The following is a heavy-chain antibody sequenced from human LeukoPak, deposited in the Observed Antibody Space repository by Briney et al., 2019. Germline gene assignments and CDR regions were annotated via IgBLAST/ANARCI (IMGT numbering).Heavy chain of an antibody. D-gene: IGHD3-10*02. CDR2: ISNDVIST. CDR1: GFTFSTHW. V-gene: IGHV3-74*01. J-gene: IGHJ6*04. Sequence: GGSLRLSCEASGFTFSTHWMHWVRQLPGKGLVWISRISNDVISTISTSYADSVKGRFTISRDNAKNSLYLQMNSLRAEDTAVYYCAELGITMIGGVWGKGTTVTISS. CDR3: AELGITMIGGV.